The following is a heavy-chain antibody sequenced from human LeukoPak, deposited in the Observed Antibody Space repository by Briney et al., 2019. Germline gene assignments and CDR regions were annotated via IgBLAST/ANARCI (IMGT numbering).Heavy chain of an antibody. D-gene: IGHD6-13*01. CDR2: VSSSSSYT. V-gene: IGHV3-11*03. CDR3: AAGTAADY. J-gene: IGHJ4*02. Sequence: GGSLRLSCVVSGIPFSDFYMNWIRQAPGKGLEWISYVSSSSSYTDYAESVKGRFTISRDNAKSALYLEMSDLRVEDMAVYYCAAGTAADYWGQGTLVIVSS. CDR1: GIPFSDFY.